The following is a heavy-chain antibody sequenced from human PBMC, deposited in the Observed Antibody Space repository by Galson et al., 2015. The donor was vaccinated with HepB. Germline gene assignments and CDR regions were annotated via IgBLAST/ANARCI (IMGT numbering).Heavy chain of an antibody. V-gene: IGHV3-7*05. J-gene: IGHJ4*02. D-gene: IGHD3-22*01. CDR1: GFTFSSYW. CDR3: ARDPSHYYDSSGYFDY. CDR2: IKQDGSEK. Sequence: SLRLSCEASGFTFSSYWMSWVRQAPGKGLEWVANIKQDGSEKYYVDSVKGRFTISRDNAKNSLYLQMNSLRAEDTAMYYCARDPSHYYDSSGYFDYLSQGTLVTVSS.